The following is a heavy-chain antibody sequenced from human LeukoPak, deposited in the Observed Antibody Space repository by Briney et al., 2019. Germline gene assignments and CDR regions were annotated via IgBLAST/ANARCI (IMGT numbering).Heavy chain of an antibody. V-gene: IGHV3-74*01. Sequence: GGSLGLSCAASEFIFSSYWMHWVRQAPGKGLVWVSRINSDGSSTNYADSVKGRFTISRDNVKNALYLEMNSLRAEDTAVYYCARDRGVGAPDYWGQGTLVTVSS. CDR1: EFIFSSYW. CDR3: ARDRGVGAPDY. CDR2: INSDGSST. D-gene: IGHD1-26*01. J-gene: IGHJ4*02.